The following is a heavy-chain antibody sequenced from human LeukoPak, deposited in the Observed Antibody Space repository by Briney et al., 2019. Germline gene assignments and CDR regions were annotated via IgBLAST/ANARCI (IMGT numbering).Heavy chain of an antibody. Sequence: PSETLSLTCAVYGGSFSGYYWSWIRQPPGKGLEWIGEINHSGSTNYNPSLKSRVTISVDTSKNQFSLKLSSVTAADTAVYYCARATGYYDSSGYPPGTFDYWGQGTLVTVSS. V-gene: IGHV4-34*01. J-gene: IGHJ4*02. D-gene: IGHD3-22*01. CDR1: GGSFSGYY. CDR2: INHSGST. CDR3: ARATGYYDSSGYPPGTFDY.